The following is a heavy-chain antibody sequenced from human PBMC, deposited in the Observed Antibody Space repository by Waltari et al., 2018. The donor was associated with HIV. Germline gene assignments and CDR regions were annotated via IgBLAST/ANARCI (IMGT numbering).Heavy chain of an antibody. D-gene: IGHD3-16*02. J-gene: IGHJ3*02. CDR1: GRSISSYY. Sequence: QVQLEESGPGLVKPSETLSLTCTVSGRSISSYYWSWIRLPAGKGLEWIVRIYTSGSTNYNPSLKSRVTLSVDTSMNQFSLKLSSVTAADTAVYYCARGLRLGELSLYKYAFDIWGQGTMVTVSS. CDR3: ARGLRLGELSLYKYAFDI. CDR2: IYTSGST. V-gene: IGHV4-4*07.